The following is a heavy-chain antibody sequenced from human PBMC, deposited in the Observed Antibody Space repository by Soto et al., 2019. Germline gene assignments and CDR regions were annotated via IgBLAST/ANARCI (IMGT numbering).Heavy chain of an antibody. D-gene: IGHD1-26*01. Sequence: VHLVESGGGVVQPGRSLRLSCAASGFTFSGYSMNWVRQAPGKGLEWISYISSLSSPRYYAESVEGRFIISRDNAKNSLYLQMNSLRDEDTAVYFCAREDILGARSFDYWGQGTLVTVSS. CDR2: ISSLSSPR. CDR1: GFTFSGYS. CDR3: AREDILGARSFDY. V-gene: IGHV3-48*02. J-gene: IGHJ4*02.